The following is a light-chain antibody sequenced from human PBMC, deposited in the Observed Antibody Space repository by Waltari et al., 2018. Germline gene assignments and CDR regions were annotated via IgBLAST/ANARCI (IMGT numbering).Light chain of an antibody. CDR1: QSVSSN. V-gene: IGKV3-15*01. CDR3: QQYTNWPPYT. CDR2: GAS. Sequence: EIVMTQSPATLSVSPGERATLPCRARQSVSSNLAWYQQKPGQAPRLLIYGASTRATGIPARFSGSGSGTEFTLTISSLQSEDFAVYYCQQYTNWPPYTFGQGTKLEIK. J-gene: IGKJ2*01.